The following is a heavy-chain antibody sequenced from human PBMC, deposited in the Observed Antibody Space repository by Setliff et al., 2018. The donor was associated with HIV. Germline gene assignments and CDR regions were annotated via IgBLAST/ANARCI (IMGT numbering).Heavy chain of an antibody. J-gene: IGHJ4*02. CDR2: IKEDGSEQ. CDR3: ARGTVGATFLHNDY. D-gene: IGHD1-26*01. V-gene: IGHV3-7*02. Sequence: GGSLRLSCAASGFTFSTYWMSWVCQAPGKGLEWVANIKEDGSEQYYMDSVKGRFTISRDNAKNSLYLQMNSLRAEDTAVYYCARGTVGATFLHNDYWGQGTLVTV. CDR1: GFTFSTYW.